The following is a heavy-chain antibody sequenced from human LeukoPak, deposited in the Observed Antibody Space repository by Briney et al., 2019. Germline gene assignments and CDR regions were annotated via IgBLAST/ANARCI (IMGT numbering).Heavy chain of an antibody. CDR2: IIGTDDST. V-gene: IGHV3-23*01. Sequence: GSLILSCVASGFGFSYYDMNWVRQTPGKGLAWVSTIIGTDDSTYYADSVKGRFTISRDNSKNTLYLQMDSLRAEDTAVYHCARDRAVGYYDSGGHVIFDYWGQGTLVTVSS. CDR3: ARDRAVGYYDSGGHVIFDY. CDR1: GFGFSYYD. D-gene: IGHD3-22*01. J-gene: IGHJ4*02.